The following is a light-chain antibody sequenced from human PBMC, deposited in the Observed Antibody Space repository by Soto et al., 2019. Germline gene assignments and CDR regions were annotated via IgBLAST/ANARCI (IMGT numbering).Light chain of an antibody. J-gene: IGLJ1*01. CDR2: SNS. CDR3: AAWDDSLNGYV. Sequence: QAVVTQSPSASGTPGQRVTISCSGSGSNIGSNTVNWYQHLPGTAPKLLIYSNSQRPSGVPDRFSASKSGTSASLAISGLQSEDEADYYCAAWDDSLNGYVFGTGTKVTVL. CDR1: GSNIGSNT. V-gene: IGLV1-44*01.